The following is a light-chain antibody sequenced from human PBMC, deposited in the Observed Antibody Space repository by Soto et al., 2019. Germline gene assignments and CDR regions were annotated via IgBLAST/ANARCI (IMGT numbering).Light chain of an antibody. CDR1: QTVSSS. V-gene: IGKV3-15*01. CDR3: QQYNKWPWT. CDR2: GAS. Sequence: EKLMTQSPATLSVSPGARATLYCRASQTVSSSLAWYQQKPGQAPRLLIFGASPRATGVPARFSGSGSGTLFTLTSSSLQSEDFGVYYCQQYNKWPWTFGQGTKVDIK. J-gene: IGKJ1*01.